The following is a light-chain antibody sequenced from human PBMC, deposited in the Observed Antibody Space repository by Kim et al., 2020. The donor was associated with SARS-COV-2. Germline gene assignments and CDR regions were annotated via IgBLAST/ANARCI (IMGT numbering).Light chain of an antibody. J-gene: IGKJ5*01. Sequence: VGDRVTITCQASQDISNYLNWYQQKPGKAPKLLIYDASNLETGVPSRFSGSGSGTDFTFTISSLQPEDIATYYCQQYDNLPPGITFGQGTRLEIK. CDR1: QDISNY. V-gene: IGKV1-33*01. CDR2: DAS. CDR3: QQYDNLPPGIT.